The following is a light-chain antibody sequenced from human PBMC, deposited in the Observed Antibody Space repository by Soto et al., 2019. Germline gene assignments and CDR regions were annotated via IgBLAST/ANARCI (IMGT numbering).Light chain of an antibody. Sequence: EIVLTQSPGTLSLSPGERATLSCRASQSVPGNYLAWLQQKPGQAPRVLIYGVSMRATGIPDRFSGSVSGTDFTLTISRLEPEDFAVYFCQQYTSPPWTLGQGTKVETK. CDR1: QSVPGNY. CDR3: QQYTSPPWT. J-gene: IGKJ1*01. CDR2: GVS. V-gene: IGKV3-20*01.